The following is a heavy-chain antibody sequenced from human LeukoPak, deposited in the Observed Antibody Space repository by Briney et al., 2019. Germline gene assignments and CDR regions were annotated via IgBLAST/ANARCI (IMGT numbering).Heavy chain of an antibody. V-gene: IGHV4-59*01. CDR3: ARRSSGWSFDY. Sequence: SETLSLTCTVSGGSISNYYWSWIRQPPGKGLEWIGYIYYSGSTNYNPSLKSRVTISVDTSKNQFSLKLSSVAAADTAVYYCARRSSGWSFDYWGQGTLVTVSS. D-gene: IGHD6-19*01. J-gene: IGHJ4*02. CDR2: IYYSGST. CDR1: GGSISNYY.